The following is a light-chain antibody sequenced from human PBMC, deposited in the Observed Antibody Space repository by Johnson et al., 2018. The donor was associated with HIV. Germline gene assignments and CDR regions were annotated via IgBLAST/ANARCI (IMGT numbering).Light chain of an antibody. Sequence: QSVLTQPPSVSAAPGQKVTISCSGSSSNIGNNYVSWYQKLPGTAPKLLIYDNNKRPSGITDRLSGSKSGTSATLGITGLPTRGAADDYCGTWDSSLRAGYVFGTGIKVTVL. CDR3: GTWDSSLRAGYV. J-gene: IGLJ1*01. CDR1: SSNIGNNY. CDR2: DNN. V-gene: IGLV1-51*01.